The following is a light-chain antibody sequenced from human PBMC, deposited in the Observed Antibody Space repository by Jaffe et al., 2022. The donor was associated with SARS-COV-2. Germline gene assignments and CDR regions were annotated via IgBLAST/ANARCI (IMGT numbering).Light chain of an antibody. CDR3: HHYGSPPRT. CDR1: QSVSSSY. CDR2: GAS. J-gene: IGKJ1*01. V-gene: IGKV3-20*01. Sequence: EIVLTQSPGTLSLSPGERATLSCRASQSVSSSYLAWYQHKPGQAPRLLIHGASSRATGIPDRFSGSGSGTDFTLTISRLEPEDFAVYYCHHYGSPPRTFGQGTKVEIK.